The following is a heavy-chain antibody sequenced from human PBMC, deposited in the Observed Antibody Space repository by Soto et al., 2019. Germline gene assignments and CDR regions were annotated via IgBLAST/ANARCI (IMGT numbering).Heavy chain of an antibody. J-gene: IGHJ4*02. D-gene: IGHD3-16*01. V-gene: IGHV4-59*01. CDR2: IDFSGNT. CDR1: GGSISSYY. CDR3: ARAAYGDY. Sequence: SETLSLTCTVSGGSISSYYWSWIRQPPGKGLEWIGYIDFSGNTNYNPSLNSRVTISVDKPENQLSLRLSSVTAADTAVYYCARAAYGDYWGRGTLVTVSS.